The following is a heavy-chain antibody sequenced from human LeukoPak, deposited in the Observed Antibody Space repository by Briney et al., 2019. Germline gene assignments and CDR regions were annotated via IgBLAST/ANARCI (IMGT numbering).Heavy chain of an antibody. CDR3: ARAYSNLDY. V-gene: IGHV4-34*01. J-gene: IGHJ4*02. D-gene: IGHD4-4*01. CDR1: GGSFSGYY. Sequence: SETLSLTCAVYGGSFSGYYGSWIRQPPGKGLEWIGEINHSGSTNYNPSLKSRVTISVDTSKNQFSLKLSSVTAADTAVYYRARAYSNLDYWGQGTLVTVSS. CDR2: INHSGST.